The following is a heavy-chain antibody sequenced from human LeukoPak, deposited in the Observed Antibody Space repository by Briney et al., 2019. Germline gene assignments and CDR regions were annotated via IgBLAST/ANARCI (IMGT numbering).Heavy chain of an antibody. CDR2: INHSGST. Sequence: SETLSLTCAVYGGSFSGYFWSWIRQPPGKGLEWIGEINHSGSTNYNPSLKSRVTISVDTSKNQFSLKLSSVTAADTAVYYCARGSYERNSCSWYLRYYFDYWGQGTLVTVSS. J-gene: IGHJ4*02. V-gene: IGHV4-34*01. CDR3: ARGSYERNSCSWYLRYYFDY. D-gene: IGHD6-13*01. CDR1: GGSFSGYF.